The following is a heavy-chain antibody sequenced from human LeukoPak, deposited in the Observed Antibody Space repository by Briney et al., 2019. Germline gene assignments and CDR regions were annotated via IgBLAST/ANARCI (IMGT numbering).Heavy chain of an antibody. V-gene: IGHV3-7*04. CDR1: GFTVSSNY. Sequence: GGSLRLSCAASGFTVSSNYMTWVRQAPGKGLEWVANIKQDGSEKYYVDSVKGRFTISRDNAKNSLYLQMNSLRAEDTAVYHCARISLDAFDIWGQGTMVTVSS. CDR3: ARISLDAFDI. J-gene: IGHJ3*02. CDR2: IKQDGSEK.